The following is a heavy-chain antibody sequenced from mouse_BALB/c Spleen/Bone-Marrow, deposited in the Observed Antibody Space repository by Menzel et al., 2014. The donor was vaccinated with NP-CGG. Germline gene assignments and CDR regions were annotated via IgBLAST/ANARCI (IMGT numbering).Heavy chain of an antibody. D-gene: IGHD4-1*01. V-gene: IGHV5-17*02. J-gene: IGHJ2*01. CDR2: ISSGSSTI. CDR1: GFPFSSFG. Sequence: EVHLVESGGGLVQPGGSRKLSCAASGFPFSSFGMHWVRPAPERGLEWVAYISSGSSTIFYADTVKGRFTISRDNPKNTLFLQMTSLRSEDTAMYYCARGGNWEDFDYWGQGTTLTVSS. CDR3: ARGGNWEDFDY.